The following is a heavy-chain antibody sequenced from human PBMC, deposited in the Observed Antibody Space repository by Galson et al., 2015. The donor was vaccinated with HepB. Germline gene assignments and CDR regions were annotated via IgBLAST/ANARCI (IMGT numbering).Heavy chain of an antibody. CDR1: GFTFGDYA. CDR3: TTGYYYGSGSYYKTPSHFDY. CDR2: IRSKAYGGTT. J-gene: IGHJ4*02. D-gene: IGHD3-10*01. Sequence: SLRLSCAASGFTFGDYAMSWVRQAPGKGLEWVGFIRSKAYGGTTEYAASVKGRFTISRDDSKSIAYLQMNSLKTEDTAVYYCTTGYYYGSGSYYKTPSHFDYWGQGTLVTVSS. V-gene: IGHV3-49*04.